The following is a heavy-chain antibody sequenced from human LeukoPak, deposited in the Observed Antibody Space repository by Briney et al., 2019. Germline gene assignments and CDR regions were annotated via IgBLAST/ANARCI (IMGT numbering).Heavy chain of an antibody. D-gene: IGHD3-22*01. CDR3: AKQRDSSGYYFPHYFDY. V-gene: IGHV3-23*01. CDR2: ISGSGGST. Sequence: GGSLRLSCAASGFTFSSYAMSWVRQAPGKGLEWVSAISGSGGSTYYADSVKGRFTISRDNSKNTLYLQMNSLRAEDTAVYYCAKQRDSSGYYFPHYFDYWGQGTLVTVSS. J-gene: IGHJ4*02. CDR1: GFTFSSYA.